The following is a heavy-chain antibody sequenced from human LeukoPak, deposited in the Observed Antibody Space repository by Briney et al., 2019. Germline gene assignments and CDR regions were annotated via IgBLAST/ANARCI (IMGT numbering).Heavy chain of an antibody. J-gene: IGHJ3*02. V-gene: IGHV1-69*04. Sequence: SVKVSCKASGGTFSSYAISWVRQAPGQGLEWMGRIIPILGIANYAQKFQGRVTITADKSTSTAYMKRSSLRSEDTAVYYCARSSHDAFDIWGQGTMVTVSS. CDR2: IIPILGIA. CDR3: ARSSHDAFDI. CDR1: GGTFSSYA.